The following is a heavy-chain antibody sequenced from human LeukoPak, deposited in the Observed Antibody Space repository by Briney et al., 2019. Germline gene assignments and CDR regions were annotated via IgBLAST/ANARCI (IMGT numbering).Heavy chain of an antibody. D-gene: IGHD1-26*01. CDR3: ARQMQSHGNFDS. CDR1: GFTVSSYA. Sequence: QAGGSLRLSCAASGFTVSSYAMHWVRQPIGKGLEWVSALGIAGDTFYPGSVKGRFTISRENARNSLYPQMNSLRAEDTAMYYCARQMQSHGNFDSWDQGTLVTVSS. CDR2: LGIAGDT. J-gene: IGHJ4*02. V-gene: IGHV3-13*01.